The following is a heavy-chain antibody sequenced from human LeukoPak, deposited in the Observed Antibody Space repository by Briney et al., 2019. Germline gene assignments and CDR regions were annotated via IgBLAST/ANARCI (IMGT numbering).Heavy chain of an antibody. D-gene: IGHD1-20*01. V-gene: IGHV3-48*01. CDR3: AGGDYNWHGFDP. Sequence: GGSLRLSCAASGFNFSIYSMNWVRQAPGKGLEWVSYITRSRTTIYYADSVKGRFTISRDNAKNSLYLQMNSLRVEDTAIYYWAGGDYNWHGFDPGGQGTLVTAST. CDR2: ITRSRTTI. CDR1: GFNFSIYS. J-gene: IGHJ5*02.